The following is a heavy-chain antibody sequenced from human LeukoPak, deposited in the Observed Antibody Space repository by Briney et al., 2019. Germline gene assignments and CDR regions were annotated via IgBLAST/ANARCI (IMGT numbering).Heavy chain of an antibody. V-gene: IGHV4-61*02. J-gene: IGHJ6*03. CDR2: IYTSGST. D-gene: IGHD3-3*01. CDR3: ARSYRGFLESLGDYMDV. Sequence: SETLSLTCTVSGVSISSGSYYWSWIRQPAGKGLEWIGRIYTSGSTNYNPSLKSRVTISVDTSKNQFSLKLSSVTAADTAVYYCARSYRGFLESLGDYMDVWGKGTTVTVSS. CDR1: GVSISSGSYY.